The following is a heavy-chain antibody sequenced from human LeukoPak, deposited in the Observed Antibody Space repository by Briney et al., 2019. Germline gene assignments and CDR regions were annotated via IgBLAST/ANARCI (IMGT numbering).Heavy chain of an antibody. CDR1: GGTLSSYA. V-gene: IGHV1-69*05. Sequence: ASVKVSCKASGGTLSSYAISWVRQAPGQGLEWMGGIIPIFGTANYAQKFQGRVTITTDESTSTAYMELSSLRSEDTAVYYCARDPSDGYNFWYYFDYWGQGTLVTVSS. D-gene: IGHD5-24*01. CDR3: ARDPSDGYNFWYYFDY. CDR2: IIPIFGTA. J-gene: IGHJ4*02.